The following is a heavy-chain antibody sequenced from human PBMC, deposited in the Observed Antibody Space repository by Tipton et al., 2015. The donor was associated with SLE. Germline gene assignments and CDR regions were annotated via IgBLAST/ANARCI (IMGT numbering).Heavy chain of an antibody. CDR1: GGSFSGYY. Sequence: TLSLTCAVYGGSFSGYYWSWIRQPPGKGLEWIGEINHSGGTNYNPSLKSRVTISVDTSKNQFSLKLSSVTAADTAVYYCARLSRRHFDWSNGYDAFDIWGQGTMVTVSS. CDR3: ARLSRRHFDWSNGYDAFDI. CDR2: INHSGGT. V-gene: IGHV4-34*01. D-gene: IGHD3-9*01. J-gene: IGHJ3*02.